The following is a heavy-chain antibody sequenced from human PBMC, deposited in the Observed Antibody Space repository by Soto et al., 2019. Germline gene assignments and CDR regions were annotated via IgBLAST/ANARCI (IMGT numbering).Heavy chain of an antibody. CDR1: GFIFSSDW. CDR2: INTDGSDT. D-gene: IGHD3-10*01. J-gene: IGHJ4*02. CDR3: ARDRPGSRHYFDY. V-gene: IGHV3-74*01. Sequence: EVPLVESGGGLAQPGGSLRLSCAASGFIFSSDWMHWVRQAPGKGLVWVSRINTDGSDTSYADSVKGRFTISRDNAKNTVYLQMNSLRDEDTAVYYCARDRPGSRHYFDYWGQGNMVTVSS.